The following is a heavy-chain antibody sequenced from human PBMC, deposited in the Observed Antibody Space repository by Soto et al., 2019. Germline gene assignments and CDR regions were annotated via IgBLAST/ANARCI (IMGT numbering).Heavy chain of an antibody. CDR1: GGSISRYY. CDR3: ARVGSGSYYNQYYFDY. D-gene: IGHD3-10*01. CDR2: IYYSGST. V-gene: IGHV4-59*01. Sequence: SETLSLTCTVSGGSISRYYWSWIRQPPGKGLEWIGYIYYSGSTNYNPSLKSRVTISVDTSKNQFSLKLSSVTAADTAVYYSARVGSGSYYNQYYFDYWGQGTLVTVSS. J-gene: IGHJ4*02.